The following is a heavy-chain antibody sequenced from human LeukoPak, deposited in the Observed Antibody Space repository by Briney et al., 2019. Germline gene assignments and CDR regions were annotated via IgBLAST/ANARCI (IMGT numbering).Heavy chain of an antibody. D-gene: IGHD3-10*01. CDR1: GFTVSSNY. Sequence: PGGSLRLSCAASGFTVSSNYMSWVRQAPGKGLQWVSIVYSDGSTYYADSVKARFTISRDSSKNTLYLQMNSLRAEDTAVYYCARADYYGSGTFPDAFDIWGQGTMVTVSS. J-gene: IGHJ3*02. V-gene: IGHV3-53*01. CDR2: VYSDGST. CDR3: ARADYYGSGTFPDAFDI.